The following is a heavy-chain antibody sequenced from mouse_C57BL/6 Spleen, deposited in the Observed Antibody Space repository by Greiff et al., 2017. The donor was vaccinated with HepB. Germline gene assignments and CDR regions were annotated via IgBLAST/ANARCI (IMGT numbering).Heavy chain of an antibody. Sequence: VQLQQSGPELVKPGASVKIPCKASGYTFTDYNMDWVKQSHGKSLEWIGDINPNNGGTIYNQKFKGKATLTVDKSSSTAYMELRSLTSEDTAVYYCARDGLGRGYFDVWGTGTTVTVSS. V-gene: IGHV1-18*01. J-gene: IGHJ1*03. D-gene: IGHD4-1*01. CDR1: GYTFTDYN. CDR2: INPNNGGT. CDR3: ARDGLGRGYFDV.